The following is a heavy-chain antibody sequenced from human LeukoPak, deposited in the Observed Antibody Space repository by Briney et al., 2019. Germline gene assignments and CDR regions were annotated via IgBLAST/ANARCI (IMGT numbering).Heavy chain of an antibody. CDR2: IYTSGST. CDR3: AREPRITMVRGPFDY. D-gene: IGHD3-10*01. J-gene: IGHJ4*02. CDR1: GGSISCGSDY. Sequence: PSQTLSLTCTVSGGSISCGSDYWSWIRQPAGKGLDWIGRIYTSGSTNYNPSLKIRVTISVATSKNQFSLKLSSVTAADTAVYYCAREPRITMVRGPFDYWGQGTLVTVSS. V-gene: IGHV4-61*02.